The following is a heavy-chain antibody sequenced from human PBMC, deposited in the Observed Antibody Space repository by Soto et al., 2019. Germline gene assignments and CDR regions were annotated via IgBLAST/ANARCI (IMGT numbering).Heavy chain of an antibody. J-gene: IGHJ4*02. CDR2: INHSGST. V-gene: IGHV4-34*01. CDR1: GGSFSGYY. CDR3: ARGASSGCFDY. Sequence: QVQLQQWGAGLLKPSETLSLTCAVYGGSFSGYYWSWIRQPPGKGLEWIGEINHSGSTNYNPSLKSRVTLSVDTSKNQFSLKLSSVTAADTAVYYCARGASSGCFDYWGQGTLVTVSS. D-gene: IGHD6-19*01.